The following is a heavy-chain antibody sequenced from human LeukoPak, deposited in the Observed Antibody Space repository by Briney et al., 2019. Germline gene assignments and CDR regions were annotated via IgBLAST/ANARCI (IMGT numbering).Heavy chain of an antibody. CDR2: ISSNGGST. CDR3: ARGYRQLVPPYFGY. J-gene: IGHJ4*02. D-gene: IGHD6-13*01. Sequence: GGSLRLSCAASGFTFSSYAMHWVRQAPGKGLEYVSAISSNGGSTYYANSVKGRFTISRDNSKNTLYLQMGSLRAEDMAVYYCARGYRQLVPPYFGYWGRGTLVTVSS. V-gene: IGHV3-64*01. CDR1: GFTFSSYA.